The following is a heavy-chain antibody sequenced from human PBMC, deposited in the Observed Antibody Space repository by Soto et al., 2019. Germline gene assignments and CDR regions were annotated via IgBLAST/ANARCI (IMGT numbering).Heavy chain of an antibody. Sequence: EVQLVESGGGLVQPGGSLRLSCAASGFTFSSYWMSWVRQAPGKGLEWVANIKHDGSEKYYVDFVKGRFTISRDNSKNSLYQQRNSLRAENTAVYYCASDRSRWQRNSSNDYWGQGTLVTVSS. D-gene: IGHD5-12*01. CDR3: ASDRSRWQRNSSNDY. CDR2: IKHDGSEK. V-gene: IGHV3-7*05. J-gene: IGHJ4*02. CDR1: GFTFSSYW.